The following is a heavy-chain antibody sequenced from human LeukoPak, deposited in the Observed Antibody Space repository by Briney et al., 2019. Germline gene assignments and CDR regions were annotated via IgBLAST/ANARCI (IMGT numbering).Heavy chain of an antibody. Sequence: PGGSLRLSCAASGFTFDDYAMHWVRQAPGKGLEWVSGISWNSGSIGYADSVKGRFTISRDNAKNSLYLQMNGLRVEDTAVYYCTRRLDEWGQGTLVTVSS. J-gene: IGHJ4*02. V-gene: IGHV3-9*01. CDR1: GFTFDDYA. CDR2: ISWNSGSI. CDR3: TRRLDE. D-gene: IGHD3-16*01.